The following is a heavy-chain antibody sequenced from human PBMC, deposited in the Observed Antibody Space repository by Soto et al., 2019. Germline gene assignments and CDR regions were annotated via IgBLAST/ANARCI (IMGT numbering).Heavy chain of an antibody. CDR3: ARARAVVVPAAIPAVYYYGMDV. Sequence: QVQLVQSGAEVKKPGSSVKVSCKASGGTFSSYAISWVRQAPGQGLEWMGGIIPIFGTANYAQKFQGRVTITADESTSTAYMELSSLSSEDTAVYYCARARAVVVPAAIPAVYYYGMDVWGQGTTVTVSS. J-gene: IGHJ6*02. CDR1: GGTFSSYA. V-gene: IGHV1-69*01. CDR2: IIPIFGTA. D-gene: IGHD2-2*01.